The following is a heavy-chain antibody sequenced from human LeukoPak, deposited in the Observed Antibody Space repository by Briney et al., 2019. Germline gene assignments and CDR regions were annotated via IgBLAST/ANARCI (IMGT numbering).Heavy chain of an antibody. Sequence: SETLSLTCTVSGGSISSYYWSWIRQPPGKGLEWIGYIYTSGSTNYNPSLKSRVTISVDTSENQFSLKLSSVTAADTAVYYCARQGGYSSSPLDYWGQGTLVTVSS. J-gene: IGHJ4*02. CDR2: IYTSGST. D-gene: IGHD6-6*01. V-gene: IGHV4-4*09. CDR3: ARQGGYSSSPLDY. CDR1: GGSISSYY.